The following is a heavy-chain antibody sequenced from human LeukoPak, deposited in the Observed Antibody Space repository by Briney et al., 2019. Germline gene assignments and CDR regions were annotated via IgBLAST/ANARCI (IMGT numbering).Heavy chain of an antibody. J-gene: IGHJ4*02. CDR2: ISSSGSTI. V-gene: IGHV3-11*04. CDR3: ARDRGYCSSTSCFAAYYFDY. D-gene: IGHD2-2*01. CDR1: GFTFSDYY. Sequence: PGGSLRLSCAASGFTFSDYYMSWIRQAPGKGLEWVSYISSSGSTIYYADSVKGRFTISRDNSKNTLYLQMNSLRAEDTAVYYCARDRGYCSSTSCFAAYYFDYWGQGTLVTVSS.